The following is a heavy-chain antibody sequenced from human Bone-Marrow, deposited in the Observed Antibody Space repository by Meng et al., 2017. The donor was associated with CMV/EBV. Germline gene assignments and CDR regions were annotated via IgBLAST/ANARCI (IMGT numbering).Heavy chain of an antibody. D-gene: IGHD2-2*02. CDR2: INPNSGGT. Sequence: ASVKVSCKASGYTFTGYYMHWVRQAPGQGLEWMGWINPNSGGTNYAQKFQGRVTMTEDTSTDTAYMELSSLRSEDTAVYYCATRDIVVVPAAIRGYRNYYYYGMDVWGQGTTVTVSS. CDR3: ATRDIVVVPAAIRGYRNYYYYGMDV. J-gene: IGHJ6*02. CDR1: GYTFTGYY. V-gene: IGHV1-2*02.